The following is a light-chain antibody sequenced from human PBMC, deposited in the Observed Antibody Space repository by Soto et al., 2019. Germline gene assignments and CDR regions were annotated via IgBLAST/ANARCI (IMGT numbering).Light chain of an antibody. J-gene: IGKJ1*01. CDR1: QSVSRY. V-gene: IGKV3-11*01. CDR3: QHFGNSPWT. CDR2: GAS. Sequence: EIVLTQSPATLSLSPGERATLPCRASQSVSRYLAWYQQKPGQAPRLLIYGASSRAIHTPDRFSGSGSGTDFPLTISGLEPEDFAVYYCQHFGNSPWTFGQGTKVDI.